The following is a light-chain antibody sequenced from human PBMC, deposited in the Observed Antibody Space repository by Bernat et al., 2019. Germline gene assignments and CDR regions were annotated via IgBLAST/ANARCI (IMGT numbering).Light chain of an antibody. V-gene: IGLV2-14*02. Sequence: QSALTQPASVSGSPGQSITISCTGTSSDVGSYNLVSWYQQHPGKAPKLMIYEVSKRPSGVSNRFSGSKSGNTASLTISGLQAEDEADYYCSSYTSSRTLVFGGGTTLTVL. J-gene: IGLJ2*01. CDR2: EVS. CDR3: SSYTSSRTLV. CDR1: SSDVGSYNL.